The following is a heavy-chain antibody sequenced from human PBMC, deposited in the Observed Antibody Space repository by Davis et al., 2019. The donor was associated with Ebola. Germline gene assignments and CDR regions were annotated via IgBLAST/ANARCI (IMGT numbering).Heavy chain of an antibody. Sequence: GESLKISCAASGFTFSDYYMSWIRQAPGKGLEWVSYISSSGSTIYYADSVKGRFTISRDNAKNSLYLQMNSLRAEDTAVYYCARTGGYSYGRYYYYYGMDVWGQGTTVTVSS. CDR1: GFTFSDYY. CDR3: ARTGGYSYGRYYYYYGMDV. CDR2: ISSSGSTI. D-gene: IGHD5-18*01. J-gene: IGHJ6*02. V-gene: IGHV3-11*04.